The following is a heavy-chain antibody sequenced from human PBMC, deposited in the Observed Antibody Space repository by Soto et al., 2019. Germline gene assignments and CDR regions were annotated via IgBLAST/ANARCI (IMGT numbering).Heavy chain of an antibody. CDR1: GFTFRSYA. J-gene: IGHJ4*02. Sequence: GGSLRLSCAASGFTFRSYAMSWVRQAPGKGLEWVSAIIGNGGSTYYADSVQGRFTISRDNSKSTLYLQMDSLRAEDTAVYYCARDALGVGSGRGDFWGQGSLVTVSS. CDR3: ARDALGVGSGRGDF. D-gene: IGHD2-15*01. CDR2: IIGNGGST. V-gene: IGHV3-23*01.